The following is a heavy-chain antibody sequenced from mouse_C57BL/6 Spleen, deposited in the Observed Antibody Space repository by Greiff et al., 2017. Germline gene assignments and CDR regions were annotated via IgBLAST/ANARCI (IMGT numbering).Heavy chain of an antibody. Sequence: VQLQQSGPELVKPGASVKISCKASGYAFSSSWMNWVKQRPGKGLEWIGRIYPGDGDTNYNGKFKGKATLTADKSSSTAYMQLSSLTSEYSAVYFCARSRDYAAMDCWGQGASVTVSS. CDR3: ARSRDYAAMDC. J-gene: IGHJ4*01. V-gene: IGHV1-82*01. CDR2: IYPGDGDT. CDR1: GYAFSSSW.